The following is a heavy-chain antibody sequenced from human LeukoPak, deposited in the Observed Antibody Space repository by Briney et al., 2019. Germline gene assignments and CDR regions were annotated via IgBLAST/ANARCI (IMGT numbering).Heavy chain of an antibody. V-gene: IGHV3-15*01. CDR1: GFTFSNAW. D-gene: IGHD3-22*01. J-gene: IGHJ4*02. Sequence: KPGGSLRLSCAASGFTFSNAWMSWVRQAPGKGLEWVGRIKSKTDGGATHYAAPVIGRFTISRDDSKNTLYLQMNSLKTEDTAVYYCTTEAYYYDSGAIKYFDYWGQGTLVTVSS. CDR2: IKSKTDGGAT. CDR3: TTEAYYYDSGAIKYFDY.